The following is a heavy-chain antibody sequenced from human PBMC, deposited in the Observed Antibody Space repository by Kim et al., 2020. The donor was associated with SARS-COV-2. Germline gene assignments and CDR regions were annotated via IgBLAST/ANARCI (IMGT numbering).Heavy chain of an antibody. J-gene: IGHJ4*01. V-gene: IGHV4-39*07. D-gene: IGHD6-19*01. CDR2: IYYSGST. CDR1: GGSISSSSYY. Sequence: SETLSLTCTVSGGSISSSSYYWGWIRQPPGKGLEWIGSIYYSGSTYYNPSLKSRVTISVDTSKNQFSLKLSSVTAADTAVYYCAREGSSGWSVFFDYWG. CDR3: AREGSSGWSVFFDY.